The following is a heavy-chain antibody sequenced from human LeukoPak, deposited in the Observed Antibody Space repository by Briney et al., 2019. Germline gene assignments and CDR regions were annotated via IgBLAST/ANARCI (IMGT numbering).Heavy chain of an antibody. CDR2: IYTSGST. Sequence: SETLSLTCTVSGGSISSYYWSWIRQPAGKGLEWIGRIYTSGSTNYNPSLKSRVTMSVDTSKNQFSLKLSSVTAADTAVYYCARVLRDYDYVWGSYRHYYYYMDVWGKGTTVTISS. V-gene: IGHV4-4*07. CDR1: GGSISSYY. CDR3: ARVLRDYDYVWGSYRHYYYYMDV. J-gene: IGHJ6*03. D-gene: IGHD3-16*02.